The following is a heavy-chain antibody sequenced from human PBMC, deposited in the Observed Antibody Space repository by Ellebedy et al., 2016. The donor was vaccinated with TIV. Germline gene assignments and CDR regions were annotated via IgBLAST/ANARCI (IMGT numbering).Heavy chain of an antibody. CDR3: AREGSTVTTPDYYYYGMDV. V-gene: IGHV1-69*13. J-gene: IGHJ6*02. D-gene: IGHD4-17*01. Sequence: SVKVSXXASGYTFTGYHMHWVRQAPGQGLEWMGGIIPIFGTANYAQKFQGRVTITADESTSTAYMELSSLRSEDTAVYYCAREGSTVTTPDYYYYGMDVWGQGTTVTVSS. CDR2: IIPIFGTA. CDR1: GYTFTGYH.